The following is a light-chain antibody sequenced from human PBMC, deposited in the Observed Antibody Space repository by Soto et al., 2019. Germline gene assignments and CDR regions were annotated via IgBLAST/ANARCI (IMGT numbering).Light chain of an antibody. CDR1: SGDVGSYNL. CDR3: CSYAGSSTGG. V-gene: IGLV2-23*01. Sequence: QSVLTQPASVSGSPGQSITISCTGTSGDVGSYNLVSWYQQHPGKAPKLMIYEGSKRPSGVSNRFSGSKSGNTASLTISGLQAEDEADYYCCSYAGSSTGGFGTGTKGTVL. J-gene: IGLJ1*01. CDR2: EGS.